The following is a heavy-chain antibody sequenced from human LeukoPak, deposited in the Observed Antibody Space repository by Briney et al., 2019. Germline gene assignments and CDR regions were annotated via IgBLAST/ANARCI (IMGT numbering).Heavy chain of an antibody. Sequence: SETLSLTCTVSGGSISSYYWSWIRLPPGKGLEWIGYIYYSGSTNYNPSLKSRVTISVDTSKNQFSLKLSSVTAADTAVYYCARAKDTAMVIDYWGQGTLVTVSS. J-gene: IGHJ4*02. V-gene: IGHV4-59*01. CDR1: GGSISSYY. D-gene: IGHD5-18*01. CDR2: IYYSGST. CDR3: ARAKDTAMVIDY.